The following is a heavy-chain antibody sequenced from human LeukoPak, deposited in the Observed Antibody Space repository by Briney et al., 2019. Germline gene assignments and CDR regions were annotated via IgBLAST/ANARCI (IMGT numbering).Heavy chain of an antibody. Sequence: SETLSLTCAVYGGSFSGYYWSWIRQPPGKGLEWIGEINHSGSTNYNPSLKSRVTISVDTSKNQFSLKLSSVTAADTAVYYCARLRLSGYYDSSGRFDYWGQGTLVTVSS. CDR3: ARLRLSGYYDSSGRFDY. CDR2: INHSGST. J-gene: IGHJ4*02. V-gene: IGHV4-34*01. CDR1: GGSFSGYY. D-gene: IGHD3-22*01.